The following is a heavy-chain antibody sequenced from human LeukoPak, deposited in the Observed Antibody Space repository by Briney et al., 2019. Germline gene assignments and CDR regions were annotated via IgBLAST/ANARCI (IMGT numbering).Heavy chain of an antibody. CDR3: ATGVTSDSYLFNSYLFNY. J-gene: IGHJ4*02. CDR1: GLTFSRCA. V-gene: IGHV3-33*01. D-gene: IGHD4-23*01. Sequence: GGSLRLSCAASGLTFSRCAMHWVRQAPGKGLEWVAVISSDGSNKYYADSVKGRFTISRDNSKGTLYLQMNSLRAEDTAVYYCATGVTSDSYLFNSYLFNYWGQGTLVTVSS. CDR2: ISSDGSNK.